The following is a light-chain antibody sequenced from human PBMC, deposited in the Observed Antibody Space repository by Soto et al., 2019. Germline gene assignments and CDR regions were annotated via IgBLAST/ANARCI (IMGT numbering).Light chain of an antibody. Sequence: QSALTQPPSASGSPGQSVTISCTGTSSDVGAYKYVSWYQQYPGKAPKLMIYEVSKRPSGVPDRFSGSKSGNTASLTVSGLQAEDGADYYCTSYVGSDIWVFGGGTQLPVL. CDR2: EVS. V-gene: IGLV2-8*01. J-gene: IGLJ3*02. CDR1: SSDVGAYKY. CDR3: TSYVGSDIWV.